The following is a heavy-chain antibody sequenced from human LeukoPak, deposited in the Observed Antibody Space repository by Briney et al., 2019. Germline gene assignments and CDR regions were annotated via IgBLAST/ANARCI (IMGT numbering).Heavy chain of an antibody. CDR1: GYTFTGYY. J-gene: IGHJ6*03. Sequence: ASVKVSCKASGYTFTGYYMHWVRQAPGQGLEWMGWINPNSGGTNYAQKFQGRVTMTRDTSISTAYMELSRLRSDDTAVYYCARDRWGYYSYYYMDVWGKGTTVTVSS. V-gene: IGHV1-2*02. CDR3: ARDRWGYYSYYYMDV. D-gene: IGHD3-16*01. CDR2: INPNSGGT.